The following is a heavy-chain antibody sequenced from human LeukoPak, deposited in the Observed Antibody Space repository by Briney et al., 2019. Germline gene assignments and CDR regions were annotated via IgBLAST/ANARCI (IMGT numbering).Heavy chain of an antibody. V-gene: IGHV4-59*01. CDR3: ARTYCDSTTCYRFDY. CDR2: IYYSGST. Sequence: SETLSLTCTVSGGSISSYYWSWIRQPPGKGLEWIGYIYYSGSTNYNPSLKSRVTISVDTSKNQFFLKLSSVTAADTAVYYCARTYCDSTTCYRFDYWGQGTLVTVSS. CDR1: GGSISSYY. J-gene: IGHJ4*02. D-gene: IGHD2-2*01.